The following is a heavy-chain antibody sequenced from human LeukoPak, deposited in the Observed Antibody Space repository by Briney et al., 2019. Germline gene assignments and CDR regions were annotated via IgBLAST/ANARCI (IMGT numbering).Heavy chain of an antibody. CDR2: ISYDGSNK. D-gene: IGHD3-3*01. J-gene: IGHJ4*02. Sequence: GGSLRLSCAASGFTFSSYAMHWVRQAPGKGLERVAVISYDGSNKYYADSVKGRFTISRDNSKNTLYLQMNSLRAEDTAVYYCARGGGHTIFGVVNLQPLGYWGQGTLVTVSS. V-gene: IGHV3-30-3*01. CDR3: ARGGGHTIFGVVNLQPLGY. CDR1: GFTFSSYA.